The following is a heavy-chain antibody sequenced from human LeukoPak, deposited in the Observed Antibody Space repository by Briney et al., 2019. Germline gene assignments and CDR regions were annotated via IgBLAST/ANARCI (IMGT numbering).Heavy chain of an antibody. D-gene: IGHD3-9*01. J-gene: IGHJ4*02. CDR1: GFTFSSYA. CDR2: ISGSGGST. CDR3: AKSGEYYDILTGYYKGGYYFDY. Sequence: GGSLRLSCAASGFTFSSYAMSWVRQAPGKGLEWVSAISGSGGSTYYADSVKGRFTISRYNSKNTLYLQMNSLRAEDTGVYYCAKSGEYYDILTGYYKGGYYFDYWGQGTLVTVSS. V-gene: IGHV3-23*01.